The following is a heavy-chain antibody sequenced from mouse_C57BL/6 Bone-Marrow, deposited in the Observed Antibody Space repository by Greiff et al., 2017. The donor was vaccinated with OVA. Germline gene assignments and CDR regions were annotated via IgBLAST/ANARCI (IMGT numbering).Heavy chain of an antibody. CDR2: SRNKANDYTT. V-gene: IGHV7-1*01. J-gene: IGHJ1*03. CDR3: ARVTPRRWYFDV. CDR1: GFTFSDFY. Sequence: VQLKESGGGLVQSGRSLRLSCATSGFTFSDFYMEWVRQAPGKGLEWIAASRNKANDYTTEYSASVKGRFIVSRDTSQSILYLQMNALRAEDTAIYYCARVTPRRWYFDVWGTGTTVTVSS.